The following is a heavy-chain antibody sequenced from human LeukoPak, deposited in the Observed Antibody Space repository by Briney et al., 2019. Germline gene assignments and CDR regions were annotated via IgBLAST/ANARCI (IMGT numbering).Heavy chain of an antibody. Sequence: PGTSLRLSCAASGFTFSTYGMHWVRQAPGKGLEWVANIKQDGSEMYYVDSVKGRFTISRDNTKNSLYLQMNSLRAEDTAVYYCARARYYGSGKYYFDYWGQGTLVTVSS. CDR2: IKQDGSEM. J-gene: IGHJ4*02. D-gene: IGHD3-10*01. CDR3: ARARYYGSGKYYFDY. CDR1: GFTFSTYG. V-gene: IGHV3-7*01.